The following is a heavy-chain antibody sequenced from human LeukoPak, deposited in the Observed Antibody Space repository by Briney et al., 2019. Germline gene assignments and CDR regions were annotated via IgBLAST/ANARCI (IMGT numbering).Heavy chain of an antibody. CDR1: GYTFTSYY. D-gene: IGHD5-12*01. CDR2: INPSGGST. J-gene: IGHJ4*02. V-gene: IGHV1-46*01. Sequence: ASVKVSFKASGYTFTSYYMHWVRQAPGQGLEWMGIINPSGGSTSYAQKFQGRVTMTRDTSTSTVYMELSGLRSEDTAVYYCARELRVATIPRPLHYWGQGTLVTVSS. CDR3: ARELRVATIPRPLHY.